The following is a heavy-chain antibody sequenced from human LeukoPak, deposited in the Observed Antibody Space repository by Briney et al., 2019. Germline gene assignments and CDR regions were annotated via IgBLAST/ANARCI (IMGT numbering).Heavy chain of an antibody. J-gene: IGHJ4*02. CDR3: ARASSSWPAYYFDY. V-gene: IGHV1-2*02. Sequence: ASVKLSCKASGYTFTGYYIHWVRQAPGQGLEWMGWINPNSGGTNYAQKFQGRVTMTRDTSISTAYIELSRLRSDDTAVYYCARASSSWPAYYFDYWGQGTLVTVSS. CDR1: GYTFTGYY. D-gene: IGHD6-13*01. CDR2: INPNSGGT.